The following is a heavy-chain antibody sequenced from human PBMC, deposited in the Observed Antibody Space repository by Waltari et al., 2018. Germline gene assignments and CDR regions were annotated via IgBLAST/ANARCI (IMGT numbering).Heavy chain of an antibody. CDR2: ISSSSSTI. V-gene: IGHV3-21*01. CDR1: GFIFSDYS. CDR3: ARGTRGTLDH. J-gene: IGHJ4*02. Sequence: EVQLVESGGDLVKPWGSLRLSCAASGFIFSDYSMNWVRQAPGKGLEWVSSISSSSSTIHYADSMKGRFTISRDNAKSSLYLQLNSLRAEDTAVYYCARGTRGTLDHWGRGTLVTVSS.